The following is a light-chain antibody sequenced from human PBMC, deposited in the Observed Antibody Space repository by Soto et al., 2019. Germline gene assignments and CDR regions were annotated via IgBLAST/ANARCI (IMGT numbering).Light chain of an antibody. CDR2: EVS. Sequence: QSALTQPASVSGSPGQSITISCTGTSRDVGGYNYVSWYQQYPGKAPKLMIYEVSNRPSGVSNHFSGSKSGNTASLTISGLQAEDEADYYCGSYTISSTLVFGGGTKVTVL. J-gene: IGLJ2*01. CDR3: GSYTISSTLV. V-gene: IGLV2-14*01. CDR1: SRDVGGYNY.